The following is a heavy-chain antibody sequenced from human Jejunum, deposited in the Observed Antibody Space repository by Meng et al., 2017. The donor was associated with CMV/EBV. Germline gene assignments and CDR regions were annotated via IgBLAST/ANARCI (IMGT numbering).Heavy chain of an antibody. D-gene: IGHD2-15*01. CDR1: GSTLSSNS. CDR2: ISGEGEAT. J-gene: IGHJ4*02. Sequence: SGSTLSSNSMHWVRQAPGRGLEGVSGISGEGEATYHAEAVKGPFSISRDNFKNTMYLQMNSLRADDTAVYYCAKDWPFYGGQSFDSWGQGTLVTVSS. CDR3: AKDWPFYGGQSFDS. V-gene: IGHV3-23*01.